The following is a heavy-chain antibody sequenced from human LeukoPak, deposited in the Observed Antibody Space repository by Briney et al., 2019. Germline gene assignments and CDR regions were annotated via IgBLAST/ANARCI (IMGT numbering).Heavy chain of an antibody. CDR3: ARVIRFSHWFDP. CDR1: GFTFSSYS. D-gene: IGHD3-3*01. J-gene: IGHJ5*02. V-gene: IGHV3-21*01. Sequence: GGSLRLSCAASGFTFSSYSMNWVRQAPGKGLEWVSSISSSSSYTYYADSVKGRFTISRDNAKNSLYLQMNSLRAEDTAVYYCARVIRFSHWFDPWGQGTLVTVSS. CDR2: ISSSSSYT.